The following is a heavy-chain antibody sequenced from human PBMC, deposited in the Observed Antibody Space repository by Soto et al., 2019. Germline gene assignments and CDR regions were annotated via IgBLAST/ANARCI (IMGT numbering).Heavy chain of an antibody. Sequence: SETLSLTCAVYGGSFSGYYWSWIRQPPGKGLEWIGEINHSGSTNYNPSLKSRVTISVDTSKNQFSLKLSPVTAADTAVYYCARGGYDFWSGYPPRYWGQGTLVTVSS. CDR2: INHSGST. CDR3: ARGGYDFWSGYPPRY. D-gene: IGHD3-3*01. V-gene: IGHV4-34*01. J-gene: IGHJ4*02. CDR1: GGSFSGYY.